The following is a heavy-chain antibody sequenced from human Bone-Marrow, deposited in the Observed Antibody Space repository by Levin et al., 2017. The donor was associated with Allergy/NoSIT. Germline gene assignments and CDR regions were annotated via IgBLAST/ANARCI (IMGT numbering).Heavy chain of an antibody. CDR2: LSGRGETT. J-gene: IGHJ2*01. V-gene: IGHV3-23*01. Sequence: GGSLRLSCAASGFTFSSYAMTWVRRAPGKGLEWISGLSGRGETTYYADSVKGRFTISRDNDKNTLSLQMNSLRTEETALFYCAKWVRGSDGGWFFDFWGRGTLVTVSS. D-gene: IGHD3-16*01. CDR1: GFTFSSYA. CDR3: AKWVRGSDGGWFFDF.